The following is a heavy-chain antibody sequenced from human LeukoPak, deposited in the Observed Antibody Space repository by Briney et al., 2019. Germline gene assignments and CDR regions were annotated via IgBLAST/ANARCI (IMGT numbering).Heavy chain of an antibody. CDR3: ASRSGTYGDHPNFDY. CDR2: IYHSGST. J-gene: IGHJ4*02. D-gene: IGHD4-17*01. CDR1: GYSISSGYY. Sequence: SETLSLTCTVSGYSISSGYYWGWIRQPPGKGLEWIGSIYHSGSTYYNPSLKSRVTISVDTSKNQFSLKLSSVTAADTAVYYCASRSGTYGDHPNFDYWGQGTLVTVSS. V-gene: IGHV4-38-2*02.